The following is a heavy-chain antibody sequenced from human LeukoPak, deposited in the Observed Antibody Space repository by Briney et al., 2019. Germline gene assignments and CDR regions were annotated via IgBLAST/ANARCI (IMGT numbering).Heavy chain of an antibody. J-gene: IGHJ4*02. CDR1: GGSFSGYY. CDR2: INHSGST. Sequence: SETLSLTCAVYGGSFSGYYWSWIRQPPGKGLEWIGEINHSGSTNYNPSLKSRVTISVDTSKNQLSLKLSSVTAADTAVYYCRIVVVTAGLFDYWGQGTLVTVSS. CDR3: RIVVVTAGLFDY. D-gene: IGHD2-21*02. V-gene: IGHV4-34*01.